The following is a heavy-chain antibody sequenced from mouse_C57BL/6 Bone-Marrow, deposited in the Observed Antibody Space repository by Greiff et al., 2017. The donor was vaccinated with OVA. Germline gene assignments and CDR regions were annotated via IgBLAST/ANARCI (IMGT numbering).Heavy chain of an antibody. CDR2: IYPRSGNT. J-gene: IGHJ2*01. V-gene: IGHV1-81*01. D-gene: IGHD2-5*01. CDR3: ARRAYYSNQYYFDY. Sequence: VHLVESGAELARPGASVKLSCKASGYTFTSYGISWVKQRTGQGLEWIGEIYPRSGNTYYNEKFKGKATLTADKSSSTAYMELRSLTSEDSAVYFCARRAYYSNQYYFDYWGQGTTLTVSS. CDR1: GYTFTSYG.